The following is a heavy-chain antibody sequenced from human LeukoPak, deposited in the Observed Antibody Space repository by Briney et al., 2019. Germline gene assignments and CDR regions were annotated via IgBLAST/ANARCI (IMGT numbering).Heavy chain of an antibody. Sequence: GGSLRLSCAVSGFTFRSYLMHWVRQAPGKGLVWVSSIKSDGSSTTYADSVKGRFTVSRDNAENTLYLQMNSLRVEDTAVYYCARISTMVRHYWGQGTLVTASS. D-gene: IGHD3-10*01. V-gene: IGHV3-74*03. CDR2: IKSDGSST. CDR3: ARISTMVRHY. CDR1: GFTFRSYL. J-gene: IGHJ4*02.